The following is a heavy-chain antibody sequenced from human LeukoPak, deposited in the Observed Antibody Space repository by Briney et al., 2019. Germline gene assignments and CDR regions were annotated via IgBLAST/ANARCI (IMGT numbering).Heavy chain of an antibody. CDR1: GFSFRSCG. J-gene: IGHJ4*02. Sequence: GGSLRLSCAASGFSFRSCGMHWVRQAPGKGLEWVSAISDSGGSTYDADSVKGRFTISRDNSKNTLYLQMNSLRAEDTAVYYCAKDTSIGRYCTNGVCSPFDYWGQGTLVTVSS. V-gene: IGHV3-23*01. CDR2: ISDSGGST. CDR3: AKDTSIGRYCTNGVCSPFDY. D-gene: IGHD2-8*01.